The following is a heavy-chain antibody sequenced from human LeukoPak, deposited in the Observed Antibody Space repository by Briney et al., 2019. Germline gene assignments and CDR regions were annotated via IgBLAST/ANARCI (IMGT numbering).Heavy chain of an antibody. D-gene: IGHD5-18*01. Sequence: SETLSLTCTVSGGSISSYYWSWIRQPPGKGLEWIGYIYYSGGTNYNPSLKSRVTISVDTSKNQFPLKLSSVTAADTAVYYCAREDGYSYMAWGQGTLVTVSS. CDR1: GGSISSYY. CDR2: IYYSGGT. J-gene: IGHJ4*02. CDR3: AREDGYSYMA. V-gene: IGHV4-59*01.